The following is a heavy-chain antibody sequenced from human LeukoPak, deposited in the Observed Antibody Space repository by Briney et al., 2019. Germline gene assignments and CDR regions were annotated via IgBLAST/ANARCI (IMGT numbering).Heavy chain of an antibody. CDR1: GGSFSGYY. J-gene: IGHJ4*02. CDR2: INYCGIT. D-gene: IGHD3-3*01. V-gene: IGHV4-34*01. CDR3: AMWARSSSGDFWSGYYYYFDY. Sequence: SETLSLTRAVYGGSFSGYYWSWIRQPPAKGLEWIGEINYCGITNYNTSLKSRVTTSLHTSKNKFSRMLSSVTAADTTVYYCAMWARSSSGDFWSGYYYYFDYAGQGTLVTVSS.